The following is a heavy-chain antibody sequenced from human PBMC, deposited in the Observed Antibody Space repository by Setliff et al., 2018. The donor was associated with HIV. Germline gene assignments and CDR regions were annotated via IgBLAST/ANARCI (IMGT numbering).Heavy chain of an antibody. D-gene: IGHD2-15*01. J-gene: IGHJ6*03. V-gene: IGHV1-69*01. Sequence: PRPQVKVSCKASGGTFSSFGISWVRQAPGQGLEWMGGIIPRFGTANYAQKFQGRVTITADEPTSTAYMELSSLRSDDTAVYYCARGWICRGGSCYPHYYYYMDVWGKGTTVTVSS. CDR2: IIPRFGTA. CDR3: ARGWICRGGSCYPHYYYYMDV. CDR1: GGTFSSFG.